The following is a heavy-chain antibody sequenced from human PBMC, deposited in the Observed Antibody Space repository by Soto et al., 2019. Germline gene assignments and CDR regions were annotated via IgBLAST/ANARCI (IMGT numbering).Heavy chain of an antibody. J-gene: IGHJ3*01. CDR1: GFTFSSYA. CDR2: ISGSGGST. Sequence: GGSLRPSCAASGFTFSSYAMSWVRQAPEKGLEWVSAISGSGGSTYYADSVKGRFTISRDNSKNTLYLQMNSLRAEDTAVYYCAKDESLRYFEWLNNHWAPDAFDVWGQGTMVT. D-gene: IGHD3-9*01. V-gene: IGHV3-23*01. CDR3: AKDESLRYFEWLNNHWAPDAFDV.